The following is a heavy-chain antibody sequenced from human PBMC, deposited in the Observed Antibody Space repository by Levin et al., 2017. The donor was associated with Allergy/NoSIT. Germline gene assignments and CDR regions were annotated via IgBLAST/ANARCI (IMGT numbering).Heavy chain of an antibody. Sequence: SGPTLVKPTQTLTLTCTFSGFSLRTSGVGVGWIRQPPGKALEWLALIYWDDDKRYSPSLKSRLTITKDTSKNQVVLTMTNMDPVDTATYYCAHSYIGYCSGGSCSAPFDYWGQGALVPVSS. V-gene: IGHV2-5*02. CDR2: IYWDDDK. J-gene: IGHJ4*02. D-gene: IGHD2-15*01. CDR3: AHSYIGYCSGGSCSAPFDY. CDR1: GFSLRTSGVG.